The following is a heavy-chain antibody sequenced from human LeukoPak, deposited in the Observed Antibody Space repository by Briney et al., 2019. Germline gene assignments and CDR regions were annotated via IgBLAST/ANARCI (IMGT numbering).Heavy chain of an antibody. CDR1: GFIFSSYA. CDR3: ARGPVTRFEI. Sequence: GGSLRLSCAASGFIFSSYAMSWVRQAPGKGLEWVSAISGSGGATYYADSVKGRFTISRDNSKNTLYLQMNSLRAEDTAVYYCARGPVTRFEIWGQGTMVTVSS. CDR2: ISGSGGAT. D-gene: IGHD4-17*01. V-gene: IGHV3-23*01. J-gene: IGHJ3*02.